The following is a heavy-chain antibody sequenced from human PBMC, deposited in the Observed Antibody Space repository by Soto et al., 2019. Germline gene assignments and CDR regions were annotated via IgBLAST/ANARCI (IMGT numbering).Heavy chain of an antibody. V-gene: IGHV4-59*08. Sequence: PSETLSLTCTVSGCSISSYYWSWIRQPPGKGLEWIGYIYYSGSTGSTNYNPSLKSRVTISVDTSKNQFSLKLNSMTAADTAVYYCAGGGVRGVITRTRDYYGMDVWGQGTTVT. D-gene: IGHD3-10*01. CDR3: AGGGVRGVITRTRDYYGMDV. CDR2: IYYSGSTGST. CDR1: GCSISSYY. J-gene: IGHJ6*02.